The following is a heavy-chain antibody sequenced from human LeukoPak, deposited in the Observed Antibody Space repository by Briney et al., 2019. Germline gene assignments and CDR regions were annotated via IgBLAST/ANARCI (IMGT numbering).Heavy chain of an antibody. V-gene: IGHV3-7*03. CDR1: GFSFGRHW. CDR3: ARDRWTVAGRGAPDY. D-gene: IGHD6-19*01. J-gene: IGHJ4*02. Sequence: GGSLRLSCAASGFSFGRHWMNWVRQAPGKGLEWVANIRQDGSEKNYVDSVKGRFTISRDNAKNSLYLQMNSLRAEDTAVYYCARDRWTVAGRGAPDYWGQGTLVTVSS. CDR2: IRQDGSEK.